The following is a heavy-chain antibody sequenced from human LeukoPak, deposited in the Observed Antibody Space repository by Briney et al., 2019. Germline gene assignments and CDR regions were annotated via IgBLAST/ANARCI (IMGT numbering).Heavy chain of an antibody. CDR1: GGTFSSYA. V-gene: IGHV1-69*05. Sequence: SVKVSCKASGGTFSSYAISWVRQAPGQGLEWMGGIIPIFGTANYAQKFQGRVTITTDESTSTAYMELSSLRSDDTAVYYCARDLAKGPTTYFYDAFDIWGQGTMVTVSS. CDR2: IIPIFGTA. D-gene: IGHD2-21*01. J-gene: IGHJ3*02. CDR3: ARDLAKGPTTYFYDAFDI.